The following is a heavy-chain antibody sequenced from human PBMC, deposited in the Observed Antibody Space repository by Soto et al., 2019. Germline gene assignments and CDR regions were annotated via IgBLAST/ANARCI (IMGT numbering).Heavy chain of an antibody. D-gene: IGHD3-3*01. CDR3: ARERITIFGVDLYYYYYYGMDV. J-gene: IGHJ6*02. CDR2: IWYDGSNK. V-gene: IGHV3-33*01. CDR1: GFTFSSYG. Sequence: GGSLRLSCAASGFTFSSYGMHRVRQAPGKGLEWVTVIWYDGSNKYYADSVKGRFTISRDNSKNTLYLQMNSLRAEDTAVYYCARERITIFGVDLYYYYYYGMDVWGQGPTVTVSS.